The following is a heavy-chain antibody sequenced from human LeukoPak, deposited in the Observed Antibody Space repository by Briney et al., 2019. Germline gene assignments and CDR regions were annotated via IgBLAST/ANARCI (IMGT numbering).Heavy chain of an antibody. J-gene: IGHJ6*03. CDR1: GFTFDDYG. CDR2: INWNGGST. Sequence: GGSLRLSCAASGFTFDDYGMSWVRQAPGKGLERVSGINWNGGSTGYADSVKGRFTISRDNAKNSLYLQMNSLRAEDTALYYCARDGRDYYYYYYMDVWGKGTTVTVSS. CDR3: ARDGRDYYYYYYMDV. V-gene: IGHV3-20*04.